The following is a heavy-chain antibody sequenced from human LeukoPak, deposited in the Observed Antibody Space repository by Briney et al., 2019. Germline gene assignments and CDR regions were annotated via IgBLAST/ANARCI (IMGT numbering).Heavy chain of an antibody. Sequence: PGVSLRLSCAASGFTFSSYWMSWVRQAPGKGLEWAANIKQDGSEKYYVDSVKGRFTISRDNAKNSLYLQMNSLRAEDTAVYYCASSGSHIFGYYYYYMDVWGKGTTVTVSS. CDR2: IKQDGSEK. J-gene: IGHJ6*03. CDR1: GFTFSSYW. D-gene: IGHD3-10*01. CDR3: ASSGSHIFGYYYYYMDV. V-gene: IGHV3-7*01.